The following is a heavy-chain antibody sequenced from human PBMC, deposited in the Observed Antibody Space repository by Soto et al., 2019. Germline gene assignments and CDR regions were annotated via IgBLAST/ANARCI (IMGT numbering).Heavy chain of an antibody. Sequence: GGSRRLSCAASGFTFSSYGMHWVRQAPGKGLEWVAVISYDGSNKYYADSVKGRFTISRDNSKNTLYLQMNSLRAEDTAVYYCAKGYCSSTSCYYYYYYYMDVWGKGTTVTVSS. J-gene: IGHJ6*03. CDR2: ISYDGSNK. CDR3: AKGYCSSTSCYYYYYYYMDV. V-gene: IGHV3-30*18. D-gene: IGHD2-2*01. CDR1: GFTFSSYG.